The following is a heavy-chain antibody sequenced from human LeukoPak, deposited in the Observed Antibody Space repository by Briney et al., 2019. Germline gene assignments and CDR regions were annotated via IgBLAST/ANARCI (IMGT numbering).Heavy chain of an antibody. J-gene: IGHJ3*02. CDR3: ARNTPAEGSYDSSGYYKSDAFDI. CDR1: GFTFSSYA. D-gene: IGHD3-22*01. V-gene: IGHV3-30-3*01. Sequence: PGGSLRLSCAASGFTFSSYAMHWGRQDPGKGLEWVAVISYDGSNKYYADSVKGRFTISRDNSKNTLYLQMNSLRAEDTAVYYCARNTPAEGSYDSSGYYKSDAFDIWGQGAMVTVSS. CDR2: ISYDGSNK.